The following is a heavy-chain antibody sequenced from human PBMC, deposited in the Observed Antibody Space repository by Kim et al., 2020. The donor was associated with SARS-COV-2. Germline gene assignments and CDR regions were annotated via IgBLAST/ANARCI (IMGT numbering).Heavy chain of an antibody. J-gene: IGHJ3*02. Sequence: GGSLRLSCGASGFNISTGHMNWVRQAPGKGLEWVSHISYSSSTKYYAVSVRGRFTVSRDNAENAVFLEMTSLREDDTAVYYCVRLGPDYYDRDGNFFGPKDNGFDIWGQGTMVTVSS. CDR2: ISYSSSTK. D-gene: IGHD3-22*01. CDR3: VRLGPDYYDRDGNFFGPKDNGFDI. V-gene: IGHV3-48*02. CDR1: GFNISTGH.